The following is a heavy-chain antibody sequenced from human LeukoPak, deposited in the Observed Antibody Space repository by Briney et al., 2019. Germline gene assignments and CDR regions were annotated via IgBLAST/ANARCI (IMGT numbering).Heavy chain of an antibody. CDR1: GYTLTYRY. Sequence: ASVKVSCKASGYTLTYRYLHWVRQAPGQALEWMGWITPFNGNTNYAQKFQDRVTITRDRSMSTAYMELSSLRSEDTAMYYCATSGRYCSGGSCYLAYWGQGTLVTVSS. CDR2: ITPFNGNT. D-gene: IGHD2-15*01. V-gene: IGHV1-45*02. J-gene: IGHJ4*02. CDR3: ATSGRYCSGGSCYLAY.